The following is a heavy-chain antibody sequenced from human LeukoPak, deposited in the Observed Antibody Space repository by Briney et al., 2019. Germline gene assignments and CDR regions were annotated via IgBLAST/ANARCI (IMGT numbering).Heavy chain of an antibody. V-gene: IGHV4-59*01. D-gene: IGHD3-10*01. J-gene: IGHJ3*02. CDR3: ARDALFTRHDAFDI. CDR1: GGSISSYY. CDR2: IYYSGST. Sequence: SETLSLTCTVSGGSISSYYWSWIRQPPGKGLEWIGYIYYSGSTNYNPSLKSRVTISVDTSKNQFSLKLSSVTAADTAVYYCARDALFTRHDAFDIWGQGTMVTVSS.